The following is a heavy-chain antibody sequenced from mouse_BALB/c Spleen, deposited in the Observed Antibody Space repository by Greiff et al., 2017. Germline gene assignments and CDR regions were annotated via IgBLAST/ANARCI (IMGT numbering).Heavy chain of an antibody. J-gene: IGHJ3*01. CDR1: GYSITSDYA. CDR3: ATYDYDRAWFAY. Sequence: EVQLQESGPGLVKPSQSLSLTCTVTGYSITSDYAWNWIRQFPGNKLEWMGYISYSGSTSYNPSLKSRISITRDTSKNQFFLQLNSVTTEDTATYYCATYDYDRAWFAYWGQGTLVTVSA. CDR2: ISYSGST. D-gene: IGHD2-4*01. V-gene: IGHV3-2*02.